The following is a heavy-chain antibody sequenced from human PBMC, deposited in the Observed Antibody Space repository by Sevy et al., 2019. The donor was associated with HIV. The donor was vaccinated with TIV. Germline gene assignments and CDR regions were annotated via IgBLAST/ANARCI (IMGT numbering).Heavy chain of an antibody. CDR2: IKQDESEK. D-gene: IGHD3-22*01. V-gene: IGHV3-7*01. CDR1: GFSFSTYW. Sequence: GGSLRLSCAASGFSFSTYWMHWVRQAPGKGLEWVANIKQDESEKYYVASVKGRFTISRDNAKNSVYLEMNSLRPEDTAIYYCAKGNSGSFDYWGPGTLVTVSS. CDR3: AKGNSGSFDY. J-gene: IGHJ4*02.